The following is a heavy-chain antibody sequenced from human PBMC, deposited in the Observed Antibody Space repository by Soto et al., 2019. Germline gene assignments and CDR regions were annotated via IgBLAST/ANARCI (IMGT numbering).Heavy chain of an antibody. CDR3: KTYHGDYNFDH. Sequence: ASVKVSCKVSGYTLNEVAMHWVRQAPGKGLELLGGFDPDEAETIYAQHFQGRVTMTEDTSTDTVYMELSSLRSEDTALYFCKTYHGDYNFDHWGQGNLVTVS. V-gene: IGHV1-24*01. CDR1: GYTLNEVA. J-gene: IGHJ5*02. D-gene: IGHD4-17*01. CDR2: FDPDEAET.